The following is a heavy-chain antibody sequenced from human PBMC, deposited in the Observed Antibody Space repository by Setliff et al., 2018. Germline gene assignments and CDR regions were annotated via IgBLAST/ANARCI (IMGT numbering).Heavy chain of an antibody. CDR2: IYYSGTT. D-gene: IGHD1-26*01. Sequence: SETLSLTCAVSGGSISSYYWNWIRQPPGKGLEWIGYIYYSGTTNYNPSLKSRVTISVDTSKNQFSLKLSSATAADTAVYYCAKGRVGLAARAGYWGQGTLVTSPQ. CDR1: GGSISSYY. CDR3: AKGRVGLAARAGY. J-gene: IGHJ4*02. V-gene: IGHV4-59*12.